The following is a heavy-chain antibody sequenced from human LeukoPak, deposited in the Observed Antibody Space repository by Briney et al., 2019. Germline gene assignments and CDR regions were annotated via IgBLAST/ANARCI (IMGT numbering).Heavy chain of an antibody. D-gene: IGHD6-19*01. CDR3: AKIPVSYSSGWSNFDY. CDR2: ISGSGGNT. CDR1: GFTFSSCA. V-gene: IGHV3-23*01. Sequence: GGSLRLSCAASGFTFSSCAMSWVRQAPGKGLEWVSGISGSGGNTYYADSVKGRFNISRENSTNTLYLQMNSLRAEDTAVYYCAKIPVSYSSGWSNFDYWGQGTLVTVSS. J-gene: IGHJ4*02.